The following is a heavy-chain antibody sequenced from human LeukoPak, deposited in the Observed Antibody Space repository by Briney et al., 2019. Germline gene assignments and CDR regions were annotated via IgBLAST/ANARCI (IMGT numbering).Heavy chain of an antibody. CDR3: ARADSWNYVHLDC. D-gene: IGHD1-7*01. J-gene: IGHJ4*02. V-gene: IGHV4-4*07. Sequence: SETLSLTCTVSGGSISSYYWSWIRQPAGKGLEWIGHIYFSGSTNYNPSLKSRVTMSVDTSKNQFSLRLSSVTAADTAVYFCARADSWNYVHLDCWGQGTLVTVSA. CDR1: GGSISSYY. CDR2: IYFSGST.